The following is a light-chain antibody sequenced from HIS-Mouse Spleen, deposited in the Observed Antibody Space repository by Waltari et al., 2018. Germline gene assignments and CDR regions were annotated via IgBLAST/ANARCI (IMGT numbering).Light chain of an antibody. Sequence: SYVLTQPPSVSVAPGKTARITCGGNNIGSKSVHWYQQKPGQAPVLVVYDDSDRPAGIPERFVCSNSGNTATLTIRRVEAGDDADYYCQVWDSSSDHPYVFGTGTKVTVL. CDR2: DDS. CDR1: NIGSKS. J-gene: IGLJ1*01. CDR3: QVWDSSSDHPYV. V-gene: IGLV3-21*03.